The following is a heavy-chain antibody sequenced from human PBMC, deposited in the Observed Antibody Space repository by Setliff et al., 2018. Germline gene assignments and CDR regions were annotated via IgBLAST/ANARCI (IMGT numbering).Heavy chain of an antibody. V-gene: IGHV1-3*01. CDR1: GSTFTSYA. Sequence: ASVKVSCKASGSTFTSYAMHWVRQAPGQRLEWMGWINAGNGNTKYSQKFQGRVTITRDTSASTAYMELSSLRSEDTAVYYCARDRVPPRFGVGSYYYMDVWGKGTTVTVSS. CDR3: ARDRVPPRFGVGSYYYMDV. J-gene: IGHJ6*03. CDR2: INAGNGNT. D-gene: IGHD3-16*01.